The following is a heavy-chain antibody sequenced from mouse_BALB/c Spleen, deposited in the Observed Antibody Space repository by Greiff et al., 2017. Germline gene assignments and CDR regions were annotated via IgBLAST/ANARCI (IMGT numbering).Heavy chain of an antibody. CDR3: NAEGTLFAY. D-gene: IGHD3-3*01. Sequence: SGAELVRSGASVKLSCTASGFNIKDYYMHWVKQRPEQGLEWIGWIDPENGDTEYAPKFQGKATMTADTSSNTAYLQLSSLTSEDTAVYYCNAEGTLFAYWGQGTLVTVSA. J-gene: IGHJ3*01. CDR1: GFNIKDYY. CDR2: IDPENGDT. V-gene: IGHV14-4*02.